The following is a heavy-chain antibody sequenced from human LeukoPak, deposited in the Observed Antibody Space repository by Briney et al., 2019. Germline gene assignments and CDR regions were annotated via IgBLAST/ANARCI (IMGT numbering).Heavy chain of an antibody. D-gene: IGHD5-24*01. V-gene: IGHV3-9*03. J-gene: IGHJ4*02. CDR2: ISWNSGSI. CDR3: AKDIEEMATYYFDY. Sequence: PARSLRLSCAASGFTFDDYAMHWVRQAPGKGLEWFSGISWNSGSIGYADSVKGRFTISRDNAKNSLYLQMNSLRAEDMALYYCAKDIEEMATYYFDYWGQGTLSPSPQ. CDR1: GFTFDDYA.